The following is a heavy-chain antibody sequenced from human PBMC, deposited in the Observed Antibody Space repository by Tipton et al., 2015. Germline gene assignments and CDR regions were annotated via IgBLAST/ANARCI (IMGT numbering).Heavy chain of an antibody. CDR1: AGSVSSGSYF. CDR2: ISHRDGS. V-gene: IGHV4-61*01. J-gene: IGHJ6*02. CDR3: ARDVGMDV. Sequence: TLSLTCTVSAGSVSSGSYFWGWIRQTPGKGLEWIGYISHRDGSYFNPSLKSRVTISLDTAKNQFFLNLTSVTAADTAVYFCARDVGMDVWGQGTTFTVSS.